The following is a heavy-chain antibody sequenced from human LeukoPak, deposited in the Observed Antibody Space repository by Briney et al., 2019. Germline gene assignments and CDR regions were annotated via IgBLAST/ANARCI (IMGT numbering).Heavy chain of an antibody. V-gene: IGHV3-30*18. CDR3: AKTKIVFRGLTD. CDR2: ISYDGSNK. CDR1: GFTFSSYG. J-gene: IGHJ4*02. D-gene: IGHD2-21*01. Sequence: RGSLRLSCAASGFTFSSYGMHWVRQAPGKGLEWVAVISYDGSNKYYADSVKGRLTISRDNSKNTLYLQMNSLRAEDTAVYYCAKTKIVFRGLTDWGQGTLVTVSS.